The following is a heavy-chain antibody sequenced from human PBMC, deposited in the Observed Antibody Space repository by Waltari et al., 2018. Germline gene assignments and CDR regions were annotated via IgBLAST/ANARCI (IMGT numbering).Heavy chain of an antibody. Sequence: QVQLVESGGGVVQPGRSVRLSCAASGFIFSSYGMHWVRQAPGKGLEWVAVIWYDGSNKYYADSVKGRFTSSRDNSKNTLYLQMNSLRAEDTAVYYCARDKGGFYYFDYWGQGTLVTVSS. V-gene: IGHV3-33*01. J-gene: IGHJ4*02. CDR3: ARDKGGFYYFDY. D-gene: IGHD5-12*01. CDR2: IWYDGSNK. CDR1: GFIFSSYG.